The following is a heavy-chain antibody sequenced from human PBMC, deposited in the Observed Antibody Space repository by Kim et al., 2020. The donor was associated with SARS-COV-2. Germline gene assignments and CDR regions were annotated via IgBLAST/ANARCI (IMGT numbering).Heavy chain of an antibody. CDR2: DGSEK. J-gene: IGHJ4*02. Sequence: DGSEKYYVDSVKGRFTISRDNAKNSLYLEMNSLRAEDTAVYYCARGQGHFWGQGTLVTVYS. CDR3: ARGQGHF. V-gene: IGHV3-7*04.